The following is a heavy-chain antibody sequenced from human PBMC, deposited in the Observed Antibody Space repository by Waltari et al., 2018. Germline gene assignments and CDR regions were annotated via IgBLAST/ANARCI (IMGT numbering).Heavy chain of an antibody. Sequence: QVQLQESGPGLVKPSETLSLTCTVSGGSISSYYWSWIRQPPGKGLEWIGYIYYSGSTNYNPSLKSRVTISVDTSKSQFSLKLTSVTAADTAVYYCARGTGHFDSNGRTAEYLQDWGQGTPVTVSS. D-gene: IGHD5-18*01. CDR1: GGSISSYY. J-gene: IGHJ1*01. V-gene: IGHV4-59*08. CDR2: IYYSGST. CDR3: ARGTGHFDSNGRTAEYLQD.